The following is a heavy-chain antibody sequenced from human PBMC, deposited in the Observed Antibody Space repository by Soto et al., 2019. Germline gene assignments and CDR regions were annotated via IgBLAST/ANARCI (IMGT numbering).Heavy chain of an antibody. CDR1: GGSISSYY. J-gene: IGHJ4*02. Sequence: PSETLSLTCTVSGGSISSYYWSWIRQPPGKGLEWIGYIYYSGSTNYNPSLKSRVTISVDTSKNQFSLQLSSVTAADTALYYCASGIPLYDILTGYSQPHFDYWGQGTLVTVSS. CDR3: ASGIPLYDILTGYSQPHFDY. CDR2: IYYSGST. V-gene: IGHV4-59*08. D-gene: IGHD3-9*01.